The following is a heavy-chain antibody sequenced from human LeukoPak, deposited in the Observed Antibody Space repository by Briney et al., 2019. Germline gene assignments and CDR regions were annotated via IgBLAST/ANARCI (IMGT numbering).Heavy chain of an antibody. V-gene: IGHV1-3*03. CDR3: ARDDSSWYYDY. CDR2: INPGNGNT. CDR1: GYTFTSYA. Sequence: ASVKVSCKASGYTFTSYALHWVRQAPGQRLEWMGWINPGNGNTKYSQEFQGRVTIIRNTSASTAYMELSSLRSEDMAVYYCARDDSSWYYDYWGQGTLVTVSS. J-gene: IGHJ4*02. D-gene: IGHD6-13*01.